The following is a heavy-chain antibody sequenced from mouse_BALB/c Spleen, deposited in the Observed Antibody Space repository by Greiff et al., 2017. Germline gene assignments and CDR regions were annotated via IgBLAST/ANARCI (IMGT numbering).Heavy chain of an antibody. Sequence: VQLVESGPGLVQPSQSLSITCTVSGFSLTSYGVHWVRQSPGKGLEWLGVIWSGGSTDYNAAFISRLSISKDNSKSQVFFKMNSLQANDTAIYYCARNDYGSSPYWYFDVWGAGTTVTVSS. CDR2: IWSGGST. V-gene: IGHV2-2*02. CDR1: GFSLTSYG. D-gene: IGHD1-1*01. CDR3: ARNDYGSSPYWYFDV. J-gene: IGHJ1*01.